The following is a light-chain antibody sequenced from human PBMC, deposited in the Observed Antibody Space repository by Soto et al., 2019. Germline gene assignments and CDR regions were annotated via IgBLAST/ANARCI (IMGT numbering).Light chain of an antibody. CDR2: AES. Sequence: ASQMTQSPSSLSASVGDRVTITCRASQGIRNDLGWYQPKPGKPPKLLIYAESSLESGVQSRVTGSGSGTVFTLTISSLQPEDFATYYCLQDYNYPWTFGQGTKVEIK. CDR3: LQDYNYPWT. V-gene: IGKV1-6*01. CDR1: QGIRND. J-gene: IGKJ1*01.